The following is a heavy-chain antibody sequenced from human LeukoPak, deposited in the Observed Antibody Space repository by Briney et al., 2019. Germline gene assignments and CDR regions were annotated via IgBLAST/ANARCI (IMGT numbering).Heavy chain of an antibody. Sequence: TLSLTCTVSGGSISSGDYYWSSIRQPPGTGLEWIGYIYYSGSTYYNPSLKSRVTISVDTSKNQFSLKLSSVTAADTAVYYCARFFPRYSSFFDYWGQGTLVTVSS. V-gene: IGHV4-30-4*08. D-gene: IGHD6-13*01. CDR1: GGSISSGDYY. CDR3: ARFFPRYSSFFDY. CDR2: IYYSGST. J-gene: IGHJ4*02.